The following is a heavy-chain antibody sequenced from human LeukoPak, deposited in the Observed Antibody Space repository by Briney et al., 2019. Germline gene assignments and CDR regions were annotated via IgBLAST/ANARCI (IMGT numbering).Heavy chain of an antibody. CDR2: INSDGGST. V-gene: IGHV3-74*01. J-gene: IGHJ2*01. CDR3: ARESKTYYDFWSGPGGYFDL. Sequence: GGSLRLSCAASGFTFSSYWMHWVRQAPGKGLVWVSRINSDGGSTSYADSVKGRFTISRDNAKNTLYLQMNSLRAEDTAVYYCARESKTYYDFWSGPGGYFDLWGRGTLVTVSS. D-gene: IGHD3-3*01. CDR1: GFTFSSYW.